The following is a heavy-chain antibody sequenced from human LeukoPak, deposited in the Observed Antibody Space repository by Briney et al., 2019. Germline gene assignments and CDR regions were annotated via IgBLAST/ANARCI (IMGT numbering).Heavy chain of an antibody. V-gene: IGHV3-74*01. CDR2: INSDGTGT. CDR1: GFTFSSYW. D-gene: IGHD1-26*01. CDR3: ARECLMVGVYDAFDI. Sequence: GGSLRLSCSASGFTFSSYWMHWVRQAPGKGLVWVSRINSDGTGTGYADSVKGRFTIFRDNAKSTLYLQMNSLRDEDTAVYYCARECLMVGVYDAFDIWGQGTMVTVSS. J-gene: IGHJ3*02.